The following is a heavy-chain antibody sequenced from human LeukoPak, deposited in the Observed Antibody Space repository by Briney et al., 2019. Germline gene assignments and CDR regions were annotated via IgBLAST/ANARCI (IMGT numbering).Heavy chain of an antibody. V-gene: IGHV3-48*03. Sequence: PVGSLRLSSAASEFTLFIFVLYCGRQAPGKGLEWVSYISSSGNTISYADSVKGRFTISIDNAKNSLYLQVISLRAEDTAVYYCAKGPSIAPGYDGFDNWGQGTMVTVSS. CDR2: ISSSGNTI. D-gene: IGHD6-6*01. CDR3: AKGPSIAPGYDGFDN. J-gene: IGHJ3*02. CDR1: EFTLFIFV.